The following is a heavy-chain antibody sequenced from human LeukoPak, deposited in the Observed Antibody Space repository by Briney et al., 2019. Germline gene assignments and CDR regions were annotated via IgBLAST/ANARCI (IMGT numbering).Heavy chain of an antibody. J-gene: IGHJ4*02. CDR2: ITLSSSNI. V-gene: IGHV3-48*01. D-gene: IGHD6-13*01. CDR1: GFNFNNYY. CDR3: AREPTYSSSWYTSCDY. Sequence: GGSLRLSCAASGFNFNNYYMNWVRQAPGKGLEWVSYITLSSSNIYYADSVKGRFTISRDNAKNSLYLQMNSLRAEDTAVYYCAREPTYSSSWYTSCDYWGQGTLVTVSS.